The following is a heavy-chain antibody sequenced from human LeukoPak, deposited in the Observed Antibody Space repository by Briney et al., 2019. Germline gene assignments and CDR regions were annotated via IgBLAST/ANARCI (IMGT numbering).Heavy chain of an antibody. J-gene: IGHJ3*02. CDR1: GFTFSSYS. CDR2: ISSSSSYI. Sequence: GGSLRLSCAASGFTFSSYSMNWVRQAPGKGLEWVSSISSSSSYIYYADSVKGRFTISRDNAKNSLYLQMNSLRAEDTAVYYCARARYWNDVPDAFDIWGQGTMVTVFS. CDR3: ARARYWNDVPDAFDI. V-gene: IGHV3-21*01. D-gene: IGHD1-1*01.